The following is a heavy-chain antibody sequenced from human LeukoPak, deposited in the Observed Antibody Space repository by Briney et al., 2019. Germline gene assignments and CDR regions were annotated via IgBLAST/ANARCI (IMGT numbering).Heavy chain of an antibody. CDR2: ISRYNGNT. CDR1: GYSFSSYG. Sequence: ASVKVSCMASGYSFSSYGISWARQAPGQGLEWMGWISRYNGNTNYAQNLQGRVAVTRDTSTSTAYMEPRSLDSDDTAVYYCSSEVWGSGYRYGMDVWGQGTTVTVSS. J-gene: IGHJ6*02. D-gene: IGHD5-12*01. V-gene: IGHV1-18*01. CDR3: SSEVWGSGYRYGMDV.